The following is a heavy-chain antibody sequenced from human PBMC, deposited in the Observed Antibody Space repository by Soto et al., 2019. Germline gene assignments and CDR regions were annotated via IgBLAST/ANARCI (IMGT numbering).Heavy chain of an antibody. J-gene: IGHJ4*02. CDR1: GYTFTSYA. CDR2: INAGNGNT. CDR3: ARGYSSRERRQDRFNDY. Sequence: QVQLVQSGAEVKKPGASVKVSCKASGYTFTSYAMHWVRQAFGQRLEWMGWINAGNGNTKYSQKFQGRVTITRDTSASTAYMELSSLRSEDTAVYYCARGYSSRERRQDRFNDYWGQGTLVTVSS. D-gene: IGHD6-13*01. V-gene: IGHV1-3*01.